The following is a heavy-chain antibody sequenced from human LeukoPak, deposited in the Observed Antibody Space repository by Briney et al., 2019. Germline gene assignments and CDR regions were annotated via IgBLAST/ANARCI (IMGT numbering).Heavy chain of an antibody. J-gene: IGHJ4*02. Sequence: SGTLSLTCAVSGYSISSGYYWGWIRQPPGKGLEWIGSIYHSGSTYYNPSLRSRVTLSVDTSKNQFSLQLSSVTAADTAVYYCARDPFDYWGQGTLVTVSS. CDR3: ARDPFDY. V-gene: IGHV4-38-2*02. CDR1: GYSISSGYY. CDR2: IYHSGST.